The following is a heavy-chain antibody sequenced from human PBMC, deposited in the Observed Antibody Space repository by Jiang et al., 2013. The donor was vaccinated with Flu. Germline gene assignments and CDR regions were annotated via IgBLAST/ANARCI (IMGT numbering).Heavy chain of an antibody. D-gene: IGHD6-13*01. J-gene: IGHJ5*02. V-gene: IGHV3-33*01. CDR1: GFTFSSYG. Sequence: QLVESGGGVVQPGRSLRLSCAASGFTFSSYGMHWVRQAPGKGLEWVAVIWYDGSNKYYADSVKGRFTISRDNSKNTLYLQMNSLRAEDTAVYYCARKDSSSWYSWFDPWGQGTLVTVSS. CDR3: ARKDSSSWYSWFDP. CDR2: IWYDGSNK.